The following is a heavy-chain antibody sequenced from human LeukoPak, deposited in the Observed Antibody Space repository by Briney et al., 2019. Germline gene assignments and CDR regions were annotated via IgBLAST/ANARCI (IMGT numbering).Heavy chain of an antibody. V-gene: IGHV3-74*01. CDR2: INTDGSST. J-gene: IGHJ6*03. D-gene: IGHD1-7*01. CDR3: ARVRRGTGTKGYYYYYIDV. Sequence: GGCLRLSCAASGFTFNTYWMHWVRQAPGKGLVWFSHINTDGSSTSYADSVKGRFTMSRDNAKNTLYLQMNSLRAEDTAVFYCARVRRGTGTKGYYYYYIDVWGKGTTVTVSS. CDR1: GFTFNTYW.